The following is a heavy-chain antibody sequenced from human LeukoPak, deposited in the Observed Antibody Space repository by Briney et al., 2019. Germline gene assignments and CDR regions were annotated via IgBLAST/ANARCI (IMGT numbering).Heavy chain of an antibody. CDR2: IIPIFGTA. CDR3: ATDMVRGVNDDY. V-gene: IGHV1-69*05. CDR1: GGTFSSHA. D-gene: IGHD3-10*01. Sequence: GASVKVSCKASGGTFSSHAISWVRQAPGQGPEWMGRIIPIFGTANYAQKFQGRVTITTDESTSTAYMELSSLRSEDTAVYYCATDMVRGVNDDYWGQGTLVTVSS. J-gene: IGHJ4*02.